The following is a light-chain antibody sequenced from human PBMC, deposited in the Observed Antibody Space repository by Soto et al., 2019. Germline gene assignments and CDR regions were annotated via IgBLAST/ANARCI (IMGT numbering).Light chain of an antibody. CDR3: QQRSSWPPIT. V-gene: IGKV3-11*01. J-gene: IGKJ5*01. CDR2: DAS. CDR1: QSVSSY. Sequence: EIVLTQSPATLALSPGERATLSCRASQSVSSYLAWYQQKPGQAPRLLISDASNRAAGVPARFSGSGSGTDFTLTIRSLEPEDFAVYFCQQRSSWPPITFGQGTRLEIK.